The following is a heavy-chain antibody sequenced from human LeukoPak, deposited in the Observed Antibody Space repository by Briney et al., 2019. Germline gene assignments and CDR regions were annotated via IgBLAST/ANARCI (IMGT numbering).Heavy chain of an antibody. D-gene: IGHD6-6*01. V-gene: IGHV5-51*01. CDR3: ARHGHSSFSLPPDY. CDR2: IYPGDSDT. J-gene: IGHJ4*02. Sequence: GESLKISCKGSGYSFTSYWIGWVRQMPGKGLEWMGIIYPGDSDTRYSPSFQGQVTFSADKSINTAYLQWSSLKASDAAMYYCARHGHSSFSLPPDYWGQGTLVTVSS. CDR1: GYSFTSYW.